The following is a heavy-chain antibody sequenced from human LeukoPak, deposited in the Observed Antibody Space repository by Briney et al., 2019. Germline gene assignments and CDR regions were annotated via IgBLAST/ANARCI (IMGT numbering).Heavy chain of an antibody. CDR1: GFTFSSYA. CDR2: ISGNGERT. CDR3: AKGMGATIVYYYYAMDV. D-gene: IGHD1-26*01. V-gene: IGHV3-23*01. Sequence: PGRSLRLSCAASGFTFSSYAMSWVRQAPGKGLEWVSAISGNGERTYYADSEKGRLTISRDNSKNTLYLQMNSLRADDTAVYYCAKGMGATIVYYYYAMDVWGQGTTVTVSS. J-gene: IGHJ6*02.